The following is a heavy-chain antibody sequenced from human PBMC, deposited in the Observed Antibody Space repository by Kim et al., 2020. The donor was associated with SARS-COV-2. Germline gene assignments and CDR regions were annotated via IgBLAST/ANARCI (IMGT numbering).Heavy chain of an antibody. J-gene: IGHJ4*02. CDR2: IYHSGST. CDR3: ARVVVAAGTGEDY. V-gene: IGHV4-4*02. CDR1: GGSISSSNW. Sequence: SETLSLTCAVSGGSISSSNWWSWVRQPPGKGLEWIGEIYHSGSTNYNPSLKSRVTISVDKSKNQFSLKLSSVTAADTAVYYCARVVVAAGTGEDYWGQGTLVTVSS. D-gene: IGHD6-13*01.